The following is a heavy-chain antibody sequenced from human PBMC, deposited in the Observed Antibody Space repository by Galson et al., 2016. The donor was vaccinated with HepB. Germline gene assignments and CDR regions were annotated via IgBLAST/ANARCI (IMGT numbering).Heavy chain of an antibody. CDR3: ATGGSYSTNDPFDI. CDR2: IKSKPDGGTR. V-gene: IGHV3-15*07. Sequence: SLRLSCAASGFSFSNAWMNWVRQAPGKGLEWVGRIKSKPDGGTRDYAAPVKGRFSVSRDDSENTLYLQMNSLKTEDSAVYYCATGGSYSTNDPFDIWGQGTMVTASS. D-gene: IGHD1-26*01. CDR1: GFSFSNAW. J-gene: IGHJ3*02.